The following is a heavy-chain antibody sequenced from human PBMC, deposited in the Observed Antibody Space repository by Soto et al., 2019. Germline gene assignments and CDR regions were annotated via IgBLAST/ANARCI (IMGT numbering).Heavy chain of an antibody. CDR3: AESADYYDSSGYVN. V-gene: IGHV3-30-3*01. CDR1: GFTFSSYA. CDR2: ISYDGSNK. J-gene: IGHJ4*02. D-gene: IGHD3-22*01. Sequence: QVQLVESGGGVVQPGRSLRLSCAASGFTFSSYAMHWVRQAPGKGLEWVAVISYDGSNKYYADPVKGRFTISRDNSKNTLYLQMNSLRAEDTAVYYCAESADYYDSSGYVNWGQGTLVTVSS.